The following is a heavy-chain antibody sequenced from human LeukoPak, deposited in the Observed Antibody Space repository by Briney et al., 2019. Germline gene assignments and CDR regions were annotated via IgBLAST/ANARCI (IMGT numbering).Heavy chain of an antibody. D-gene: IGHD1-26*01. V-gene: IGHV3-7*01. Sequence: PGGSLRLSCAASGLTFSSYWMSWVRQAPGKGLEWVANIKQDGSEKYYVDSVKGRFTISRDNAKNSLYLQMNSLRAEDTAVYYCARPKWELAIDYWGQGTLVTVSS. J-gene: IGHJ4*02. CDR1: GLTFSSYW. CDR2: IKQDGSEK. CDR3: ARPKWELAIDY.